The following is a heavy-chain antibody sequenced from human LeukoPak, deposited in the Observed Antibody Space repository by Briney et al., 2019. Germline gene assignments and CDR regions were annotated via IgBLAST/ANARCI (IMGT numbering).Heavy chain of an antibody. CDR2: INPSGGST. CDR3: ARVYFDAFDM. Sequence: ASVKVSCKASGYTFINYYKHWVRQAPGQGLEWMGIINPSGGSTSYPQKFQGRATMTRDTSTSTVYMELSSLRSEDTAVYYCARVYFDAFDMWGQGTMVTVSS. CDR1: GYTFINYY. V-gene: IGHV1-46*01. J-gene: IGHJ3*02. D-gene: IGHD3-10*01.